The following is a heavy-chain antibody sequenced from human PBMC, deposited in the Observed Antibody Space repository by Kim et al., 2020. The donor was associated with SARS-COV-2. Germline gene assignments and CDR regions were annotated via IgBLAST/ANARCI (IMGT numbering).Heavy chain of an antibody. V-gene: IGHV3-74*01. D-gene: IGHD1-26*01. CDR3: ASRRCTGTYYYLDY. CDR1: GFTFSSYG. J-gene: IGHJ4*02. Sequence: GGSLRLSCAASGFTFSSYGMHWVRQAPGKGLVWVSRINSDGGTTSYADSVKGRFTISRDNSKSTLYLQMNSLRAEDTAVYYCASRRCTGTYYYLDYWGQGTLVTVSS. CDR2: INSDGGTT.